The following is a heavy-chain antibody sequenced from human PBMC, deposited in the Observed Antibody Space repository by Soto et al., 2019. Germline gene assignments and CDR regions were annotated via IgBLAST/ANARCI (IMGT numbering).Heavy chain of an antibody. CDR2: ISYDGDKK. J-gene: IGHJ6*02. Sequence: PGGSLRLSCVASGFSFSDYSIHWVRQAPGKGLEWVAFISYDGDKKFFADSVKGRFNISRDNAKNMVYLQMSSLRPEDTAVFHCAVMAGLVVSDDYGLDVWGQGTTVTVSS. D-gene: IGHD2-21*01. V-gene: IGHV3-30-3*01. CDR3: AVMAGLVVSDDYGLDV. CDR1: GFSFSDYS.